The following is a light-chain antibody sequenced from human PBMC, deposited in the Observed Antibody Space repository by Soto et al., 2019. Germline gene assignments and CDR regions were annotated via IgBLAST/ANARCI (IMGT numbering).Light chain of an antibody. J-gene: IGLJ1*01. CDR1: SSDVGGYNY. Sequence: QSVLTQPASVPGSPGQSITISCTGTSSDVGGYNYVSWYQQHPGKAPKLMIYDVSDRPSGVSNRFSASKSGNTASLTISGLQAEDEADYYCCSYTSSSTPWVFGTGTKVNVL. V-gene: IGLV2-14*03. CDR2: DVS. CDR3: CSYTSSSTPWV.